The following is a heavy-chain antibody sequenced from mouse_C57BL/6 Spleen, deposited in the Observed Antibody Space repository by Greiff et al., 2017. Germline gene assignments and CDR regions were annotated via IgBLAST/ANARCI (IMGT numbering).Heavy chain of an antibody. CDR1: GFNIKDDY. Sequence: VQLQQSGAELVRPGASVKLSCTASGFNIKDDYMHWVKQRPEQGLEWIGWIDPENGDTEYASKFPGKATLTADTSSNTAYLQLSSLTSEDTAVYYCTFGSSSDYFDYWGQGTTLTVSS. J-gene: IGHJ2*01. CDR2: IDPENGDT. V-gene: IGHV14-4*01. CDR3: TFGSSSDYFDY. D-gene: IGHD1-1*01.